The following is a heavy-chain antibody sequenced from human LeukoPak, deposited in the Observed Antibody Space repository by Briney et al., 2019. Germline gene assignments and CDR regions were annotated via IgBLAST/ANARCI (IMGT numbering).Heavy chain of an antibody. CDR2: IYHSGST. Sequence: SETLSLTCAVSGYSISSGYYWGWIRQPPGKGLEWFGSIYHSGSTYYDPSLKSRVTISVDTSKNQFSLKLSSVTAADTAVYYCARSFGGAFDYWGQGTLVTVSS. CDR3: ARSFGGAFDY. CDR1: GYSISSGYY. D-gene: IGHD3-10*01. J-gene: IGHJ4*02. V-gene: IGHV4-38-2*01.